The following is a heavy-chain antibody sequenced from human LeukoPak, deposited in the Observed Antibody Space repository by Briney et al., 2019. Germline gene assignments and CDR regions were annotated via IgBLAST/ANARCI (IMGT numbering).Heavy chain of an antibody. Sequence: PSQTLSLTCTASGGSISSGGYYWSWIRQHPGKGLEWIGYIYYSGSTYYNPSLKSRVTISVDTSKNQFSLKLSSVTAADTAVYYCARARPSPDYGDYFDYWGQGTLVTVSS. CDR1: GGSISSGGYY. J-gene: IGHJ4*02. D-gene: IGHD4-17*01. V-gene: IGHV4-31*03. CDR3: ARARPSPDYGDYFDY. CDR2: IYYSGST.